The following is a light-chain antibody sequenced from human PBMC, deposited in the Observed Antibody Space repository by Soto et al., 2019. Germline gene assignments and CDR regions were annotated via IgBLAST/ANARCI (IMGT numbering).Light chain of an antibody. CDR1: SVDVGAYDF. J-gene: IGLJ1*01. Sequence: QSALTQPHSVSGSPGQSVTISCTGTSVDVGAYDFVSWYQQHPDKAPKLLIYVVSGRPSGVPDRFSGSKSGNAASLTISGLQAEDEADYYCSSFTTSHTYIFGTGTKVTVL. CDR3: SSFTTSHTYI. CDR2: VVS. V-gene: IGLV2-11*01.